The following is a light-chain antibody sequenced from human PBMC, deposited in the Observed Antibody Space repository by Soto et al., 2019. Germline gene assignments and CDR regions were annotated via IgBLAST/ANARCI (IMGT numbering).Light chain of an antibody. Sequence: DIVMTQSPDSLSVSLGERATIKCRSSQSVLHRSNGNNYIAWYQQKPGKAPKFLIYKASSLESGVPSRFSGSGSGTEFTLTITSLQPDDFATYYCQQYNSYSYTFGQGTKLEIK. CDR2: KAS. CDR3: QQYNSYSYT. J-gene: IGKJ2*01. V-gene: IGKV1-5*03. CDR1: QSVLHR.